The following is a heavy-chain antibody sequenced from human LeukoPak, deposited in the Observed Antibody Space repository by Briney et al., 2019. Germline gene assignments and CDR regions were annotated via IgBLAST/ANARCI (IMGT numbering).Heavy chain of an antibody. CDR1: GFTFTNYW. J-gene: IGHJ6*02. Sequence: GGSLRLSCAGSGFTFTNYWLSWVRRAPGKGLEWVANINQGGSDKYYVDSVKGRFTISRDNAKNSLYLQLNSLRAEDTAVYYCARRNGFPMIPGWGYIMDVWGQGTTVTVSS. D-gene: IGHD3-10*01. V-gene: IGHV3-7*01. CDR2: INQGGSDK. CDR3: ARRNGFPMIPGWGYIMDV.